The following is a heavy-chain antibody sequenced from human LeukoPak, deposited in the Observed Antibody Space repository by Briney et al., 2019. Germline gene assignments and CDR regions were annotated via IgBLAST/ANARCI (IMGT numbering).Heavy chain of an antibody. CDR2: ISWNSGSI. V-gene: IGHV3-9*01. J-gene: IGHJ3*02. D-gene: IGHD3-22*01. CDR3: AKDTSSGYYRGDAFDI. Sequence: GRSLRLSCAASGFTFDDYAMHWVRQAPGKGLEWVSGISWNSGSIGYADSVKGRFTISRDNAKNSLYLQMNSLRAEDTALYYCAKDTSSGYYRGDAFDIWGQGTMVTVSS. CDR1: GFTFDDYA.